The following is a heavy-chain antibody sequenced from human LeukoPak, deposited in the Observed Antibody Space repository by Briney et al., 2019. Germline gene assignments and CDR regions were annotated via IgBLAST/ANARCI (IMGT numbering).Heavy chain of an antibody. CDR1: GFTFTSSW. J-gene: IGHJ3*02. CDR2: INEAGSVT. V-gene: IGHV3-7*01. D-gene: IGHD5-12*01. CDR3: ATDSGYNAFDI. Sequence: GGSLRLSCAASGFTFTSSWMCWVRQAPGKGLEWLANINEAGSVTNYVHSVRGRFTISRDNAKNSLYLQMNSLRVEDTAVYYCATDSGYNAFDIWGQGTMVSVSS.